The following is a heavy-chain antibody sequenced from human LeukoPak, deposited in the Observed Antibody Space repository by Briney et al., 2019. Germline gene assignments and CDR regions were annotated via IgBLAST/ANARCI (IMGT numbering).Heavy chain of an antibody. CDR3: ARDSSGY. V-gene: IGHV4-34*11. J-gene: IGHJ4*02. Sequence: PSETLSLTCAVYGGSLSGYYWSWIRQPPGKGLEWIGYIYYSGSTNYNPPLKSRVTISVDTSKNQFSLKLSSVTAADTAVYYCARDSSGYWGQGTLVTVSS. D-gene: IGHD1-14*01. CDR1: GGSLSGYY. CDR2: IYYSGST.